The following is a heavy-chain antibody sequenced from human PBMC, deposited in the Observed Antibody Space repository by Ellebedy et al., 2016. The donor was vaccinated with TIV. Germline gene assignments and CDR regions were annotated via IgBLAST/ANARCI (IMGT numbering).Heavy chain of an antibody. D-gene: IGHD3-22*01. CDR1: GYNFTGYY. J-gene: IGHJ5*02. CDR3: ATEYYYDSSGYTA. CDR2: INPNSGGT. V-gene: IGHV1-2*02. Sequence: ASVKVSCXASGYNFTGYYMHWVRQAPGQGLEWMGWINPNSGGTNYAQKFQGRVTMTEDTSTDTAYMELSSLRSEDTAVYYCATEYYYDSSGYTAWGQGTLVTVSS.